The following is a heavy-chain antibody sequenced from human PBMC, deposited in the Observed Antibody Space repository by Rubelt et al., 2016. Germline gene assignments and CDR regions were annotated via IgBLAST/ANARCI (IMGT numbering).Heavy chain of an antibody. J-gene: IGHJ4*02. CDR3: ARDDSPYYYDSSGYYDY. CDR1: GYTFTGYY. CDR2: INPNSGGT. D-gene: IGHD3-22*01. V-gene: IGHV1-2*04. Sequence: QVQLVQSGAEVKKPGASVKVSCKASGYTFTGYYMHWVRQAPGQGLEWMGWINPNSGGTNYAQKVQGWVPMTRDTSISTAYMELSRLRSDDTAVYYCARDDSPYYYDSSGYYDYWGQGTLVTVSS.